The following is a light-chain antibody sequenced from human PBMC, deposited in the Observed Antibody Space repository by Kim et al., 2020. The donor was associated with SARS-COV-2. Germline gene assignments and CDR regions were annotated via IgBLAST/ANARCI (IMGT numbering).Light chain of an antibody. CDR2: DTS. CDR3: LLSYRGIRV. CDR1: TGPVTSVHY. J-gene: IGLJ3*02. V-gene: IGLV7-46*01. Sequence: QAVVTQEPSLTVSPGGTVTLTCGSSTGPVTSVHYPYWFQQKPGQAPRTLIYDTSSKHSWTPARFTGSLPGGKAALTLSGAQPEDEADYYCLLSYRGIRVFGGGTQLTVL.